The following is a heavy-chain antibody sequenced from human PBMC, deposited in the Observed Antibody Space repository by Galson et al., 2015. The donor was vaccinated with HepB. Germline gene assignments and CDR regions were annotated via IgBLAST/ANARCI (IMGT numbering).Heavy chain of an antibody. CDR2: IYHSGST. CDR3: ARDSMGGRGGSYPPLDY. Sequence: SETLSLTCSVSGDSLNNNYYWNWIRQPPGKGLEWIGYIYHSGSTNYNPSLKSRVTISIDTSKNHFSLKLHSVTAADTAVYYCARDSMGGRGGSYPPLDYWGHGTLVPVSS. CDR1: GDSLNNNYY. J-gene: IGHJ4*01. V-gene: IGHV4-59*01. D-gene: IGHD1-26*01.